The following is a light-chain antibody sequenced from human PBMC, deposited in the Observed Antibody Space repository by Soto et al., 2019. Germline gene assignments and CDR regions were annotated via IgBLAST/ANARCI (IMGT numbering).Light chain of an antibody. CDR2: KDS. CDR3: QSADSSGAVV. V-gene: IGLV3-25*03. J-gene: IGLJ2*01. Sequence: SYELTQPPSVSVSPGQTARITCSGDALPTQYAYWYQHKPGQAPVLVIYKDSERSSGIPERFSGSSSGTIVTLTISAVQAEDEADYYCQSADSSGAVVFGGGTKLTVL. CDR1: ALPTQY.